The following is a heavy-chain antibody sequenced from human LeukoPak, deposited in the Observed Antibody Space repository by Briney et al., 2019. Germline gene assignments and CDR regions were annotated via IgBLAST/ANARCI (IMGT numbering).Heavy chain of an antibody. CDR2: IDWYDVK. CDR3: ARGRGYFYDSSGYYTFDY. D-gene: IGHD3-22*01. V-gene: IGHV2-70*10. CDR1: CFSLLNNGMP. Sequence: APTLTNPTQTLTLTCTFSCFSLLNNGMPVGWLRQPPEKTLEWVAGIDWYDVKYFRTSLETRHTISEDTSKNHVVLTMTNMDPVDTATYYCARGRGYFYDSSGYYTFDYWGQGTLVTVSS. J-gene: IGHJ4*02.